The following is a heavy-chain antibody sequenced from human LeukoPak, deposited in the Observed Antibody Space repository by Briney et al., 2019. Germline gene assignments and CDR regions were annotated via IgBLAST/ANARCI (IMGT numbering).Heavy chain of an antibody. CDR1: GFTFSSYA. Sequence: GRSLTLSCAASGFTFSSYAMHWVRQAPGKGRGWVAVISYDGSNKYYADSVKGRFTISRDNSKNTLYLQMNSLRAADTAVYYCARDPCSGGSCYPDYWGQGTLVTVSS. CDR2: ISYDGSNK. J-gene: IGHJ4*02. D-gene: IGHD2-15*01. V-gene: IGHV3-30*04. CDR3: ARDPCSGGSCYPDY.